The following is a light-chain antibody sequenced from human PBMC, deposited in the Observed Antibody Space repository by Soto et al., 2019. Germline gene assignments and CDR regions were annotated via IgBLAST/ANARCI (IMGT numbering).Light chain of an antibody. Sequence: DIPMTQSPSSLSSSVGDRGTITCQASQNINNYLNWYQQKPGRAPKLLIYDASNLEAGVPSRFRGSGSGTDFTFTISRLQPEDIATYYCQQYENLPTFGQGTRMEIK. V-gene: IGKV1-33*01. CDR1: QNINNY. CDR3: QQYENLPT. J-gene: IGKJ5*01. CDR2: DAS.